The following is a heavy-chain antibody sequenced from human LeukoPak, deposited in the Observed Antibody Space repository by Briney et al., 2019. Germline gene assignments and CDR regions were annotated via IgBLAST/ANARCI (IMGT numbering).Heavy chain of an antibody. Sequence: SETLSLTCTVSGGSISSSSYYWGWIRQPPGKGLEWIGSIYYSGSTYYNPSLKSRVTISVDTSKNQFSLKLSSVTAADTAVYYCARGGDTYYYGSGSYYQIDYWGQGTLVTVSS. CDR3: ARGGDTYYYGSGSYYQIDY. V-gene: IGHV4-39*07. J-gene: IGHJ4*02. D-gene: IGHD3-10*01. CDR2: IYYSGST. CDR1: GGSISSSSYY.